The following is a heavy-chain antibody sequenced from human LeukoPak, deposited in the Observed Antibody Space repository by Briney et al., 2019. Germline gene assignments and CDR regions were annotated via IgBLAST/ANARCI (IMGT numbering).Heavy chain of an antibody. J-gene: IGHJ4*02. CDR3: ARDGGATLVRGVITFDY. CDR2: ITSSSSDT. CDR1: GFIFSSYP. Sequence: PGGSLRLSCAASGFIFSSYPMNWVRQAPGKGLEWVSYITSSSSDTHYADSVEGRFTISRDNAKNSLYLQMNSLRAEDTAVYYCARDGGATLVRGVITFDYWGQGTLVTVSS. D-gene: IGHD3-10*01. V-gene: IGHV3-21*05.